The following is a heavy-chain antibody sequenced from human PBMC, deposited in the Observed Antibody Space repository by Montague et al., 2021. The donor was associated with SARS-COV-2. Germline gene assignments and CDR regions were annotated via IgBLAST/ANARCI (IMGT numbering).Heavy chain of an antibody. CDR1: GGSFSAYY. D-gene: IGHD6-13*01. V-gene: IGHV4-34*01. Sequence: SETLSLTCAVYGGSFSAYYWSWIRQPPGKGLEWIGEINHSGSTNYNPSLKSRGTITVDTSKNQFSLKLSSVTAADTAVYYCARTDYISSWFGAKKWFDPWGQGTLVTVSS. J-gene: IGHJ5*02. CDR2: INHSGST. CDR3: ARTDYISSWFGAKKWFDP.